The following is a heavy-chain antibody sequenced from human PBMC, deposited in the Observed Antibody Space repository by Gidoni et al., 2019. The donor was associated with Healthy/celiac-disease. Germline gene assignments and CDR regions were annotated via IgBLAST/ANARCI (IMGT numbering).Heavy chain of an antibody. Sequence: QVQLVESGGGVVQPRRSLSLSCAASGFTFSSYAMHWVRQAPGKGLEWVAVISYDGSNKYYADSVKGRFTISRDNSKNTLYLQMNSLRAEDTAVYYCASTLSGWAPFDYWGQGTLVTVSS. CDR2: ISYDGSNK. J-gene: IGHJ4*02. V-gene: IGHV3-30-3*01. CDR1: GFTFSSYA. D-gene: IGHD6-19*01. CDR3: ASTLSGWAPFDY.